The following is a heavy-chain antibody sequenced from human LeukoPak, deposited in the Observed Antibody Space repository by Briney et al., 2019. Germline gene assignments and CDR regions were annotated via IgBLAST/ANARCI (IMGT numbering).Heavy chain of an antibody. CDR1: GFTLSDHY. D-gene: IGHD1-1*01. Sequence: PGGSLRLSCAASGFTLSDHYIDWVRQTPGKGLEWVGRSRDKANSYSTEYAASVKGRFSISRDDSKNSLYLHMSSLKTEDTAVYYCTWGFNGNEHGGACWGQGTLVTVSS. CDR3: TWGFNGNEHGGAC. J-gene: IGHJ4*02. CDR2: SRDKANSYST. V-gene: IGHV3-72*01.